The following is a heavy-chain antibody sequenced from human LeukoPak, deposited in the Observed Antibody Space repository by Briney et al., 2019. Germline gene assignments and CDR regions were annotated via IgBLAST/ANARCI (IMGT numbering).Heavy chain of an antibody. J-gene: IGHJ5*02. CDR1: GFTFSSYW. Sequence: GGSLRLSCAASGFTFSSYWMSWVRQAPGKGLEWVANIKQDGSEKYYVDSVKGRFTISRDNAKNSLYLQMNSLRAEDTAVYYCASLYYDFWSGYHPWGQGTLVTVSS. V-gene: IGHV3-7*01. CDR2: IKQDGSEK. D-gene: IGHD3-3*01. CDR3: ASLYYDFWSGYHP.